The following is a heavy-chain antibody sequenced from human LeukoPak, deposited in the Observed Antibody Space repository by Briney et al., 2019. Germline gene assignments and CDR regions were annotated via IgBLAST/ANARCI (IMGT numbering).Heavy chain of an antibody. Sequence: GGSLRLSCAASGFTFSSYGMHWVRQAPGQGLEWVAVIWYDASYKYYADSVKGRFTISRDNSKNTLYLQMNSLRAEDTAVYYCARDPTAYYDSSGYYLNTIDYWGQGTLVTVSS. CDR3: ARDPTAYYDSSGYYLNTIDY. V-gene: IGHV3-33*01. CDR2: IWYDASYK. CDR1: GFTFSSYG. D-gene: IGHD3-22*01. J-gene: IGHJ4*02.